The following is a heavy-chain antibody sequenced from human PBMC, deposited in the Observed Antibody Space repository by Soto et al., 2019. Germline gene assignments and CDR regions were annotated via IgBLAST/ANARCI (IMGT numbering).Heavy chain of an antibody. V-gene: IGHV1-8*01. CDR2: MNPNSGNT. D-gene: IGHD3-9*01. Sequence: QVQLVQSGAEVKKPGASVKVSCKASGYTFTSYDINWVRQATGQGLEWMGWMNPNSGNTGYAQKFQGRVTMTRNTSVSTAYMELSSLRSEDTAVYYCARGGGILTGYYYYYYYRDVWGKGTTVTVSS. CDR3: ARGGGILTGYYYYYYYRDV. CDR1: GYTFTSYD. J-gene: IGHJ6*03.